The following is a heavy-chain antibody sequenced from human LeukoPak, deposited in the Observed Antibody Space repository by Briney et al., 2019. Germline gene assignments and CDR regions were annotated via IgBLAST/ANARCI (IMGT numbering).Heavy chain of an antibody. J-gene: IGHJ4*02. CDR1: GFTFSRFW. CDR2: IDKDGRIT. D-gene: IGHD6-6*01. V-gene: IGHV3-74*01. CDR3: AREGTSSFDY. Sequence: TGGSLRLSCAASGFTFSRFWMHWVRQVPGKGLVWVSRIDKDGRITTHADSVKARFSISRDNAKNTLYLQMNSLRAEDTAVYYCAREGTSSFDYWGQGILVTVSS.